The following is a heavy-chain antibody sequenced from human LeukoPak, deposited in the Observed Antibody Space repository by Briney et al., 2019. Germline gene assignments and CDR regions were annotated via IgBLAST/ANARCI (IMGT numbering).Heavy chain of an antibody. CDR3: ARVHSSSWYCCSDC. D-gene: IGHD6-13*01. V-gene: IGHV3-30-3*01. CDR2: ISYDGNNK. J-gene: IGHJ4*02. CDR1: GFTFSSYA. Sequence: GGSLRLSCAASGFTFSSYAMHWVRQAPGKGLEWVALISYDGNNKYYADSVKGRFTISRDNSKNTLYLQMNSLRPQDTAVYYCARVHSSSWYCCSDCWGQGTLVTVSS.